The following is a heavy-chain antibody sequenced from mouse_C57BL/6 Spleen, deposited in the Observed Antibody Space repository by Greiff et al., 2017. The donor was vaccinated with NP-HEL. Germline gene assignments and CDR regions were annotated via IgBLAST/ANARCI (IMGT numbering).Heavy chain of an antibody. CDR2: FYPGSGSI. V-gene: IGHV1-62-2*01. CDR3: ARHEDRGNWAPRYAMDY. CDR1: GYTFTEYT. Sequence: QVQLQQSGAELVKPGASVKLSCKASGYTFTEYTIHWVKQRSGQGLEWIGWFYPGSGSIKYNEKFKDKATLTADKSSSTVYMELSRLTSEDSAVYFCARHEDRGNWAPRYAMDYWGQGTSVTVSS. D-gene: IGHD4-1*01. J-gene: IGHJ4*01.